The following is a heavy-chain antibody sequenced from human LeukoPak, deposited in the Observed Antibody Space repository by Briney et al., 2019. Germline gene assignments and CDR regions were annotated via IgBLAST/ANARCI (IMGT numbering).Heavy chain of an antibody. D-gene: IGHD6-13*01. Sequence: GGSLRLSCAASGFTFSSYAMSWVRQAPGKGLEWVSAISGSGGSTYYVDSVKGRFTISRDNSKNTLYLQMNSLRAEDTAVYYCAKSRGRYSSSLFDYWGQGTLVTVSS. CDR3: AKSRGRYSSSLFDY. J-gene: IGHJ4*02. V-gene: IGHV3-23*01. CDR1: GFTFSSYA. CDR2: ISGSGGST.